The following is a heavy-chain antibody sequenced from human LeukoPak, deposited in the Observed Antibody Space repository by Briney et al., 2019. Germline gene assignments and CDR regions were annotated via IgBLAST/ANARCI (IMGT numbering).Heavy chain of an antibody. D-gene: IGHD6-13*01. CDR3: AKTYSSSRAHYYYYYYMDV. Sequence: GGSLRPSCAASGFTFSNYGMNWVRQAPGKGLEWVSAISGSGGSPYYADSVKGRFTISRDSSKNTLYLQMNSLRAEDTAVYYCAKTYSSSRAHYYYYYYMDVWGKGTTVTISS. CDR1: GFTFSNYG. J-gene: IGHJ6*03. V-gene: IGHV3-23*01. CDR2: ISGSGGSP.